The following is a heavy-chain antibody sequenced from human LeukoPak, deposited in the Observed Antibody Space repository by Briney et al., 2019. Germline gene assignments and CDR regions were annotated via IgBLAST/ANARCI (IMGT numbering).Heavy chain of an antibody. CDR3: ARRRSSSAPFDY. Sequence: GGSLRLSCAASGFTFSSYSMNWVRQAPGKGLEWVSSISSSSSYIYYADPVKGRFTISRDNAKNSLYLQMNSLRAEDTAVYYCARRRSSSAPFDYWGQGTLVTVSS. CDR2: ISSSSSYI. D-gene: IGHD6-13*01. CDR1: GFTFSSYS. V-gene: IGHV3-21*01. J-gene: IGHJ4*02.